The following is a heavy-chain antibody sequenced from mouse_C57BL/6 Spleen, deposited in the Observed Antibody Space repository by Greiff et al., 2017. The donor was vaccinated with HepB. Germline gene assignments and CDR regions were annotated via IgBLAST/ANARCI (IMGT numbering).Heavy chain of an antibody. J-gene: IGHJ3*01. D-gene: IGHD1-1*01. CDR2: ISDGGSYT. CDR1: GFTFSSYA. Sequence: EVMLVESGGGLVKPGGSLKLSCAASGFTFSSYAMSWVRQTPEKRLEWVATISDGGSYTYYPDNVKGRFTISRDNAKNNLYLQMSHLKSEETAMYYCARDDYYGSRPAWFAYWGQGTLVTVSA. CDR3: ARDDYYGSRPAWFAY. V-gene: IGHV5-4*01.